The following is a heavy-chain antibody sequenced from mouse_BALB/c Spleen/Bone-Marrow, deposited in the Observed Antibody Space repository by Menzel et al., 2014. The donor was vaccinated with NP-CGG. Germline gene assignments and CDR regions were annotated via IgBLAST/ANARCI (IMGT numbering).Heavy chain of an antibody. CDR2: IYPGDGET. Sequence: VQLQQSGAELVRPGSSVKISCKASGYPFSGYCMSWVKQRPGEGLEWIGQIYPGDGETNYNGKFKGNATMTADKSSSTAYMQIIDLTSVDSAVNDCARKYGDYWGQGTTLTVSS. V-gene: IGHV1-80*01. CDR3: ARKYGDY. J-gene: IGHJ2*01. CDR1: GYPFSGYC. D-gene: IGHD2-10*02.